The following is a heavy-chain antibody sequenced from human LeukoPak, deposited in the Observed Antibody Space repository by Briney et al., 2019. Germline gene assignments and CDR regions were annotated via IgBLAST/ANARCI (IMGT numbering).Heavy chain of an antibody. CDR3: ARGSPPGYLTWFDP. D-gene: IGHD5-18*01. CDR1: GFTFSSYS. CDR2: ISSSSSYI. J-gene: IGHJ5*02. V-gene: IGHV3-21*01. Sequence: GGSLRLSCAASGFTFSSYSMNWVRQAPGKGLEWVSSISSSSSYIYCADSVKGRFTISRDNAQNSLYLQMNSLRAEDTAVYYCARGSPPGYLTWFDPWGQGTLVTVSS.